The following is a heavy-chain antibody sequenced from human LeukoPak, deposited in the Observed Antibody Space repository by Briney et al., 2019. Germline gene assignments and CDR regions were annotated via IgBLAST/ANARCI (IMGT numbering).Heavy chain of an antibody. CDR2: IKSDGST. V-gene: IGHV3-74*01. CDR1: GFTFSSYW. CDR3: ARALSEIGGYYPEYFRH. D-gene: IGHD3-22*01. J-gene: IGHJ1*01. Sequence: GGSLRLSCAASGFTFSSYWMHWVRQAPGQGLVWVSRIKSDGSTNYADSVKSRFTISRDNAKNTVSLQMDSLRAEDTGVYYCARALSEIGGYYPEYFRHWAQGTLVTVSS.